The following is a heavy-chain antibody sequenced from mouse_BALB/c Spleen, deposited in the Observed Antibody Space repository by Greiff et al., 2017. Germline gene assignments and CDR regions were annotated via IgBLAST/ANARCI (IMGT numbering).Heavy chain of an antibody. CDR3: APFYYRYDGEAGY. CDR1: GYNFTSYW. J-gene: IGHJ2*01. V-gene: IGHV1-55*01. D-gene: IGHD2-14*01. CDR2: IYPGSGST. Sequence: QVQLQQPGAELVKPGTSVKLSCKASGYNFTSYWINWVKLRPGQGLEWIGDIYPGSGSTNYNEKFKSKATLTVDTSSSTAYMQLSSLASEDSALYYCAPFYYRYDGEAGYWGQGTTLTVSS.